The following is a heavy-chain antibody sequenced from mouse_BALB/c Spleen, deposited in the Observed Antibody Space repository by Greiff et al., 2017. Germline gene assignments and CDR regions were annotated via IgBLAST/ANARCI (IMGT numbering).Heavy chain of an antibody. Sequence: EVMLVESGGGLVKPGGSLKLSCAASGFTFSDYYMYWVRQTPEKRLEWVATISDGGSYTYYPDSVKGRFTISRDNAKNNLYLQMSSLKSEDTAMYYCARDTTATGFAYWGQGTLVTVSA. CDR1: GFTFSDYY. CDR2: ISDGGSYT. J-gene: IGHJ3*01. D-gene: IGHD1-2*01. CDR3: ARDTTATGFAY. V-gene: IGHV5-4*02.